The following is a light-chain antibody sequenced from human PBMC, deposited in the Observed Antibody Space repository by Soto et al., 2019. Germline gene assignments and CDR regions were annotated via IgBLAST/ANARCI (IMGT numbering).Light chain of an antibody. CDR1: QSVSSY. V-gene: IGKV3-11*01. CDR2: DAS. Sequence: EIVLTQSPATLSLSPGERATLSCRASQSVSSYLAWYQQKPGQAPRLLIYDASNRATGIPARFSGSGSGTDLTLTISSLEPEDFGVHYCQQRSNWPPITFGKGTRLEIK. CDR3: QQRSNWPPIT. J-gene: IGKJ5*01.